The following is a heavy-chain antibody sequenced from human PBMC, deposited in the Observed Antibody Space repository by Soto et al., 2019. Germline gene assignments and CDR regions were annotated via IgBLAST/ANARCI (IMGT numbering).Heavy chain of an antibody. CDR3: ARGGQDFWSGPFDY. CDR1: GGSISNYF. V-gene: IGHV4-4*07. J-gene: IGHJ4*02. D-gene: IGHD3-3*01. Sequence: AETLSLTCTVSGGSISNYFCNWIRQPAGKGLEWIGRIDNSGSTNYNPSLKSRITMSADTSRNQFSLKLNSVTAADTAVYYCARGGQDFWSGPFDYWGQGALVTVSS. CDR2: IDNSGST.